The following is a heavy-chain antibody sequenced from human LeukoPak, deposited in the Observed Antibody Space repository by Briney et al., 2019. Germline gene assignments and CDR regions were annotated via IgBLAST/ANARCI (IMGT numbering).Heavy chain of an antibody. Sequence: GASVKVSCKVSGYTLTELFMHWVRQAPGKGLEWMGGFDPEDGETIYAQKFQGRVTMTEDTSTDTAYMELSSLRSEDTAVYYCATGYCTNGVCYNLDYWGQGTLVTVSS. CDR3: ATGYCTNGVCYNLDY. J-gene: IGHJ4*02. D-gene: IGHD2-8*01. CDR1: GYTLTELF. CDR2: FDPEDGET. V-gene: IGHV1-24*01.